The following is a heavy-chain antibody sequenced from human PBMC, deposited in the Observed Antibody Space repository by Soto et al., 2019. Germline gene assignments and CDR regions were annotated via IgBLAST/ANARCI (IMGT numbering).Heavy chain of an antibody. V-gene: IGHV3-23*01. D-gene: IGHD3-16*02. CDR2: LSGSGGT. J-gene: IGHJ4*02. CDR1: GFTFSGYA. Sequence: SCAASGFTFSGYAMSWVRQAPGKGLEWVSGLSGSGGTLYADSVKGRFTISRDNSKNTLYLQMNSLRAEDAAIYYCAKEKDYDYVWGSSRYTSDYWGQGTLVTVSS. CDR3: AKEKDYDYVWGSSRYTSDY.